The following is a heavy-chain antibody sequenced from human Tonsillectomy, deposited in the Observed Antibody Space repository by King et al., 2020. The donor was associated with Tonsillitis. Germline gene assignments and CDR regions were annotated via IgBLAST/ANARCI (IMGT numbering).Heavy chain of an antibody. CDR2: ISGSGGRT. Sequence: EVQLVESGGGLVQPGGSLRLSCAASGFTFSSYAMNWVRQAPGKGLEWVSTISGSGGRTYYADSVKGRFTISRDNSKNTLYLQMNSLRAEDTAVYYCAKLGYSSGWYGYLDYWGQGTLVPVSS. V-gene: IGHV3-23*04. CDR1: GFTFSSYA. J-gene: IGHJ4*02. CDR3: AKLGYSSGWYGYLDY. D-gene: IGHD6-19*01.